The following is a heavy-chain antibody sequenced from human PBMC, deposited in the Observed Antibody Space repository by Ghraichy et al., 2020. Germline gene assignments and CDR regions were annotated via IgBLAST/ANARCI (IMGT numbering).Heavy chain of an antibody. D-gene: IGHD5-12*01. CDR2: IWYDGSNK. J-gene: IGHJ4*02. CDR1: GFTFSSYG. CDR3: ARTYSGYDMYYFDY. V-gene: IGHV3-33*01. Sequence: GGSLRLSCAASGFTFSSYGMHWVRQAPGKGLEWVAVIWYDGSNKYYADSVKGRFTISRDNSKNTLYLQMNSLRAEDTAVYYCARTYSGYDMYYFDYWGQGTLVTVSS.